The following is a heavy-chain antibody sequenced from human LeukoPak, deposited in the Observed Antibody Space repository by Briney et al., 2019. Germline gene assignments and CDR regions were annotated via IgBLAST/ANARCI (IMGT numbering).Heavy chain of an antibody. J-gene: IGHJ4*02. CDR1: GFTVSSNY. CDR2: VYSGGTT. V-gene: IGHV3-53*01. CDR3: ARSAHAGTYFWFDY. D-gene: IGHD1-26*01. Sequence: GGSLRLSCAASGFTVSSNYMSWVRQAPGKGLEWVSVVYSGGTTYYADSVKGRFTIFRDNPKNTLYLQMNSLRAEDTAVYYCARSAHAGTYFWFDYWGQGTLVTVSP.